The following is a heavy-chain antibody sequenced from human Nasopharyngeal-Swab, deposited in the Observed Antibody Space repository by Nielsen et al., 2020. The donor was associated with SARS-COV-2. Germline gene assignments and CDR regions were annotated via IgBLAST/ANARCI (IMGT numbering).Heavy chain of an antibody. V-gene: IGHV3-48*02. Sequence: GGSLRLSCAASGFTFSSYSMNWVRQAPGKGLEWVSYISSSSTIYYADSVKGRFTISRDNAKNSLYLQMNSLRDEDTAVYYCARARDGYATWFYYWGQGTLVTVSS. CDR3: ARARDGYATWFYY. J-gene: IGHJ4*02. CDR1: GFTFSSYS. D-gene: IGHD5-24*01. CDR2: ISSSSTI.